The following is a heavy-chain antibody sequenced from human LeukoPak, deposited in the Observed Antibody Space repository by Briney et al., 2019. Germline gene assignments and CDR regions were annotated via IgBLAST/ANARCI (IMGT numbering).Heavy chain of an antibody. CDR1: GYTFTSYG. CDR3: ARGLLGRGWYYFDY. CDR2: ISAYNGNT. V-gene: IGHV1-18*01. Sequence: GASVKVSCKASGYTFTSYGISWVRQAPGQGLEWMGWISAYNGNTNYAQILQGRVTMTTDTSTSTAYMELRSLRSDDTAVYYCARGLLGRGWYYFDYWGQGTLVTVSS. D-gene: IGHD6-19*01. J-gene: IGHJ4*02.